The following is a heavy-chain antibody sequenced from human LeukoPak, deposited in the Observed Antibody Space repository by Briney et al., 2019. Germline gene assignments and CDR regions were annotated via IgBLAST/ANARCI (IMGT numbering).Heavy chain of an antibody. CDR2: IGWNSDSI. Sequence: GGSLRLSCAASGFTFDDYAMHWVRQAPGKGLEWVSGIGWNSDSIGYADSVKGRFTISRDNAVNTLYLQMNSLRAEDTAVYYCAKQVQISVNYFDYWGQGTLVTVSS. V-gene: IGHV3-9*01. CDR1: GFTFDDYA. J-gene: IGHJ4*02. CDR3: AKQVQISVNYFDY. D-gene: IGHD5-18*01.